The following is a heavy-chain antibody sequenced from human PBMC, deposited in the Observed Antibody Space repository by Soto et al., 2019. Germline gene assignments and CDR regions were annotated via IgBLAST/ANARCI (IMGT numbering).Heavy chain of an antibody. Sequence: QVHLVESGGGVVQPGKSLRLSCVASGFNLNSHAIHWVRQAPGKGLEWVAVIWYDGNNRYYAESAKGRFTISRDDSKNTVYLQLNSLRVEDTAVFYCARSPDYDVCADFWGQGTLVTVSS. CDR3: ARSPDYDVCADF. D-gene: IGHD3-3*01. CDR1: GFNLNSHA. V-gene: IGHV3-33*01. CDR2: IWYDGNNR. J-gene: IGHJ4*01.